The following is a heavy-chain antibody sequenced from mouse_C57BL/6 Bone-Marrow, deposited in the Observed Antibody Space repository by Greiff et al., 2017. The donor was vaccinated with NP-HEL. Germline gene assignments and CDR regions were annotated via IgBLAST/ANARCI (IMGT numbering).Heavy chain of an antibody. CDR1: GYAFTNYL. V-gene: IGHV1-54*01. Sequence: QVQLQQSGAELVRPGTSVKVSCKASGYAFTNYLIGWVKQRPGQGLEWIGVINPGSGGTNYNAKFKGKATLTADKSSSTAYMQRSNLTSEDSAVYFCARKDLLQYYFDDWGQGTTLTVSS. D-gene: IGHD1-1*01. CDR3: ARKDLLQYYFDD. CDR2: INPGSGGT. J-gene: IGHJ2*01.